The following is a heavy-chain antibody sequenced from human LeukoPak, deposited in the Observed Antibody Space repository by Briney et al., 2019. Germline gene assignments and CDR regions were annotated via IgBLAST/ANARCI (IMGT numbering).Heavy chain of an antibody. V-gene: IGHV1-2*02. J-gene: IGHJ4*02. Sequence: GASVKVSCKASGYTFTCYYMHWVRQAPGQGLEWMGWINPNSGGTSYAQKFRGRVTMTRDTSTSTAFMELSSLRSDDTAVYYCARIGDFDYWGQGTLVTVSS. CDR3: ARIGDFDY. CDR2: INPNSGGT. CDR1: GYTFTCYY. D-gene: IGHD4-17*01.